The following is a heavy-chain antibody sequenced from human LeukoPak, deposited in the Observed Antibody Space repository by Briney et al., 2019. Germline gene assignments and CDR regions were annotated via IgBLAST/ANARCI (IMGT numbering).Heavy chain of an antibody. CDR1: GFTFSSYA. CDR3: AKDAYDGSGVYYGFIDF. V-gene: IGHV3-30*04. D-gene: IGHD3-22*01. CDR2: ISYDESNK. J-gene: IGHJ4*02. Sequence: GGSLRLSCAASGFTFSSYAMHWVRQAPGKGLEWVAVISYDESNKYYADSVKGRFTISRDNSKNTLYLQVDSPRAEDTAVYYCAKDAYDGSGVYYGFIDFWGQGTLVTVSS.